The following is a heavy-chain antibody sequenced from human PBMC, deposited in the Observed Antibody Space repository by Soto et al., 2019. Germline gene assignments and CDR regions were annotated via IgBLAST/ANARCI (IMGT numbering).Heavy chain of an antibody. V-gene: IGHV1-3*01. CDR3: AREVFGWSEFDP. Sequence: QVQLVQSGAEVKKPGASVKVSCKASGYTFISYPMHWVRQAPGQRLEWMGWINAGNGNTKYSQKFQGRVTITRDTSASTAYMELSSLRYEDTAVYYFAREVFGWSEFDPWGQGTLVTGSS. CDR2: INAGNGNT. CDR1: GYTFISYP. J-gene: IGHJ5*02. D-gene: IGHD2-15*01.